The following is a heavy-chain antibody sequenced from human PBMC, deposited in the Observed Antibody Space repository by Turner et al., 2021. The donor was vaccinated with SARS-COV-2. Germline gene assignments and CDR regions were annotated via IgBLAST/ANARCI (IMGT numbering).Heavy chain of an antibody. D-gene: IGHD2-21*02. CDR1: GFTFSSYV. CDR2: ISYDGSNK. J-gene: IGHJ6*02. CDR3: ARDHWGNVVVVTANHYYYGMDV. Sequence: QVQLVESGGGVVQPGRSLRLSCAASGFTFSSYVMHWVRQAPGKGLEWVAVISYDGSNKYYADSVKGRFTISRDNSKNTLYLQMNSLRAEDTAVYYCARDHWGNVVVVTANHYYYGMDVWGQGTTVTVSS. V-gene: IGHV3-30-3*01.